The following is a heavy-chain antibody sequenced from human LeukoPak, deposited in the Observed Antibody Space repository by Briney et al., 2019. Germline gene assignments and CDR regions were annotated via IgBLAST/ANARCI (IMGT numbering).Heavy chain of an antibody. Sequence: PSETLSLTCTVSGYSISSGYYWGWIRQPPGKGLEWIGSIYHSGSTYYNPSLKSRVTISVDTSKNQFSLKLSSVTAADTAVYYCARAVYSRTYYYYMDVWGKGTTVTVSS. CDR3: ARAVYSRTYYYYMDV. V-gene: IGHV4-38-2*02. J-gene: IGHJ6*03. CDR1: GYSISSGYY. CDR2: IYHSGST. D-gene: IGHD4-11*01.